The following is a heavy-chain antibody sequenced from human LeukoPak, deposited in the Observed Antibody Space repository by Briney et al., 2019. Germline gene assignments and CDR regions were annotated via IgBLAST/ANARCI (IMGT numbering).Heavy chain of an antibody. CDR1: GFTFSSYS. CDR3: ARTLNAAIVLLPHY. V-gene: IGHV3-30*03. J-gene: IGHJ4*02. D-gene: IGHD6-13*01. CDR2: ISSDGSTK. Sequence: PGGSLRLSCAASGFTFSSYSMNWVRQAPGKGLEWVAVISSDGSTKYYAESVKGRFIISRDNSKDTLYLQMNSLRAEDTGVYYCARTLNAAIVLLPHYWGQGTLVTVSS.